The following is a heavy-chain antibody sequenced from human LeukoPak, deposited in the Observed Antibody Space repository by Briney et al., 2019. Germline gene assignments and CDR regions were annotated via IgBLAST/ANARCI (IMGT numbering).Heavy chain of an antibody. V-gene: IGHV3-48*03. J-gene: IGHJ6*03. CDR2: ISSGGSII. CDR1: GFTFRNYE. Sequence: GGSLRLSCAGSGFTFRNYEMTWVRQAPGKGLEWVSYISSGGSIIFYADSVKGRFTISRDNAKNSLYLQMNSLRAEDTAVYYCARDLSSGSGSNYYYYCMDVWGKGTTVTISS. D-gene: IGHD3-10*01. CDR3: ARDLSSGSGSNYYYYCMDV.